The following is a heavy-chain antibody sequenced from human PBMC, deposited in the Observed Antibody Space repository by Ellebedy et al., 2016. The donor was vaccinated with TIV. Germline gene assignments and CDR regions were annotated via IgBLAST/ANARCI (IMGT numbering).Heavy chain of an antibody. CDR1: GYTFTSYY. J-gene: IGHJ5*02. CDR2: INPSGCST. V-gene: IGHV1-46*01. CDR3: AREERLEWLEGGPNWFDP. Sequence: AASVKVSCKASGYTFTSYYMHWVRQAPGQGLEWMGIINPSGCSTSYAQKFQGRVTMTRDTSASTVYMELSSLRSEDTAVYYCAREERLEWLEGGPNWFDPWGQGTLVTVSS. D-gene: IGHD3-3*01.